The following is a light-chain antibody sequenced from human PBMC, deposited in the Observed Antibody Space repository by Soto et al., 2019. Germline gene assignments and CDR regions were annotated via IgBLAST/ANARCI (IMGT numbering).Light chain of an antibody. CDR3: HQRGT. CDR1: QSVSSY. J-gene: IGKJ4*01. V-gene: IGKV3-11*01. Sequence: EFVLTQSPATLSLSPGERTTLSCRASQSVSSYLAWYQQKPGQAPRLLIYDISNRATGIPARVSGSGSGTAVTLPISSLEPEYFAVYYCHQRGTFGGGTKVEIK. CDR2: DIS.